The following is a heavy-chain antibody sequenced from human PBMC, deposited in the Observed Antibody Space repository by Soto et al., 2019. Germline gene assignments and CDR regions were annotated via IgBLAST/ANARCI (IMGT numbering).Heavy chain of an antibody. V-gene: IGHV1-69*02. CDR1: GGTFSSYT. J-gene: IGHJ4*02. Sequence: QVQLVQSGAEVKKPGSSVKVSCKASGGTFSSYTISWVLQAPGQGLEWMGRIIPILGIANYAQKFQGRVTITADKSTSTAYMELSSLRSEDTAVYYCARRTVRDGYNLHFDYRGQGTLVTVSS. CDR2: IIPILGIA. D-gene: IGHD5-12*01. CDR3: ARRTVRDGYNLHFDY.